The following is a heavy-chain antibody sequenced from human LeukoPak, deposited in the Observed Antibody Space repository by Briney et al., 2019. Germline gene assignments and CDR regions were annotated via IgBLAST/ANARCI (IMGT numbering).Heavy chain of an antibody. CDR1: GFTFSSYA. CDR2: ISGSGGST. J-gene: IGHJ4*02. V-gene: IGHV3-23*01. CDR3: AKLPTAYCGGDCYFPYDY. Sequence: PGGSLRLSCAASGFTFSSYAMSWVRQAPGKGLEWVSAISGSGGSTYYADSVKGRFTISRDNSKNTLYLQMNSLRAEDTAVYYCAKLPTAYCGGDCYFPYDYWGQGTLVTVSS. D-gene: IGHD2-21*01.